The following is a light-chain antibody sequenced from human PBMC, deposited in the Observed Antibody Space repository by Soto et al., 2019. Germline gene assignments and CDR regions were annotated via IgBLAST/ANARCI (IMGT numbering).Light chain of an antibody. CDR1: QSVSSY. J-gene: IGKJ4*01. CDR2: DAS. CDR3: QQRSNWPLT. Sequence: IVLTQSPATLSLSPGERATLSCRASQSVSSYLAWYQQKPGQAPRLLIYDASNRATGIPARFSGSGSGTDFTLTISSLEPEDFAVYYCQQRSNWPLTFGAGTKVEIK. V-gene: IGKV3-11*01.